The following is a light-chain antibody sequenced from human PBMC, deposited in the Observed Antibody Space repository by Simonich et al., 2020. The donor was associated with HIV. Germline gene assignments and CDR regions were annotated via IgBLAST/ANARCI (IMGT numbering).Light chain of an antibody. CDR3: SSYTSSSTWV. Sequence: QSALTQPASVSGSPGQSITISCTGTSSDVVGYNYVSWYQQHPGKAPKLMLYDVSNRPSGVSNRCSGSKSGNTASLTISGLQAEDEADYYCSSYTSSSTWVFGGGTKLTVL. J-gene: IGLJ3*02. CDR2: DVS. CDR1: SSDVVGYNY. V-gene: IGLV2-14*01.